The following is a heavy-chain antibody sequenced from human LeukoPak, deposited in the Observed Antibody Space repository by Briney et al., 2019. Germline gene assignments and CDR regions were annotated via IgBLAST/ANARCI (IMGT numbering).Heavy chain of an antibody. CDR3: ARGGKTAILD. D-gene: IGHD2/OR15-2a*01. CDR1: EFSFSSYW. V-gene: IGHV3-7*03. Sequence: GGSLRLSCAASEFSFSSYWMSWVRQAPGKGLEWVANIKPDGSEKNYVDSVKGRFTISRDNAKNSLYLQMNSLRAEDTAVYYCARGGKTAILDWGQGTLVTVSS. J-gene: IGHJ4*02. CDR2: IKPDGSEK.